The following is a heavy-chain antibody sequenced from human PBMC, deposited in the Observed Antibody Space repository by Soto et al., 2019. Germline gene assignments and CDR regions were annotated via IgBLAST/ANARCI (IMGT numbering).Heavy chain of an antibody. J-gene: IGHJ3*02. D-gene: IGHD2-15*01. V-gene: IGHV4-34*01. CDR2: INHSGST. CDR1: GGSFSGYY. CDR3: ARSRDSGAFDI. Sequence: SETLSLTCAVYGGSFSGYYWSWIRQPPGKGLEWIGEINHSGSTNYNPSLKSRVTISVDTSKNQFSLKLSSVTAADTVVYYCARSRDSGAFDIWGQGTMVTVSS.